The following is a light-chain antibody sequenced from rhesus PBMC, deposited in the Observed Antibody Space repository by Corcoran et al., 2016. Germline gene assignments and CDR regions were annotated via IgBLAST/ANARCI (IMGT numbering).Light chain of an antibody. J-gene: IGKJ4*01. CDR3: QQRNSYPLT. CDR1: QDINSY. CDR2: KAY. V-gene: IGKV1-25*01. Sequence: DIQMTQSPSSLSASVGDRVTITCRASQDINSYLAWYQQKPGKAPNLLFYKAYPLQSGVPSRFSGSGSGTDFTLTISSLQPEDFATYYCQQRNSYPLTFGGGTKVEIK.